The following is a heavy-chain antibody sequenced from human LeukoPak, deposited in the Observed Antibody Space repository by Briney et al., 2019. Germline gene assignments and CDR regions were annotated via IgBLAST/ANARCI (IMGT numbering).Heavy chain of an antibody. CDR2: IYYSGST. V-gene: IGHV4-59*12. D-gene: IGHD3-10*01. J-gene: IGHJ5*02. CDR1: GGSISTYY. CDR3: ARSRQASGLFSS. Sequence: SETLSLTCTASGGSISTYYWSWIRQPPGKGLEWIGYIYYSGSTNYNPSLKSRFTISVDRPKNQFFLNVTSLTAADTAVYYCARSRQASGLFSSWGQGTLVVVSS.